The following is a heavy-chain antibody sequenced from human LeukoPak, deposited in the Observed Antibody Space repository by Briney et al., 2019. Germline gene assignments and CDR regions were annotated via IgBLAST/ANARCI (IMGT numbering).Heavy chain of an antibody. J-gene: IGHJ4*02. CDR1: GYTLTELS. V-gene: IGHV1-24*01. Sequence: ASVKVSCKVSGYTLTELSMHWVRQAPGKGLEWMGGFDPEDGETIYAQKFQGRVTMTEDTSTDTAYMELSSLRSEDTAVYYCATLYYYDSSVEYYFDYRGQGTLVTVSS. CDR3: ATLYYYDSSVEYYFDY. D-gene: IGHD3-22*01. CDR2: FDPEDGET.